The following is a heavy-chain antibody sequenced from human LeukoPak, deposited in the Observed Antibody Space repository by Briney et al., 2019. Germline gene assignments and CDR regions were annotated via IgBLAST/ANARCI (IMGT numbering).Heavy chain of an antibody. D-gene: IGHD3-3*01. CDR2: IYYSGST. CDR3: ASLKDVLRFLEWLLPGASDAFDI. CDR1: GGSFTSGSYY. V-gene: IGHV4-31*03. Sequence: SETLSLTCTVSGGSFTSGSYYWNWIRQQPGKGLEWIGHIYYSGSTYNNPSLKSRVTISVDTSKNQFSLKLSSVTAADTAVYYCASLKDVLRFLEWLLPGASDAFDIWGQGTMVTVSS. J-gene: IGHJ3*02.